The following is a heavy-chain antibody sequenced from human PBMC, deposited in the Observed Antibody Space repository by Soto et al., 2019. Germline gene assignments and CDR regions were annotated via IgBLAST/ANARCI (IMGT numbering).Heavy chain of an antibody. V-gene: IGHV3-74*01. Sequence: EVQLVESEGGLVQRGGSLRLSCAASGFTFNYYWMHWVRQAPGQGLVWVSHIHSDGSTTTYADSVKGRFTNSRDNAKNMPHLRWNSLGAEDTAVYYCVRGDKGGFDLWGQGTTVTVSS. CDR2: IHSDGSTT. J-gene: IGHJ3*01. CDR3: VRGDKGGFDL. D-gene: IGHD2-21*02. CDR1: GFTFNYYW.